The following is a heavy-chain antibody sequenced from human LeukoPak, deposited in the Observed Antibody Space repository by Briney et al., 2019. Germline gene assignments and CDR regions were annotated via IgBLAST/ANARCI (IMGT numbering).Heavy chain of an antibody. D-gene: IGHD1-26*01. V-gene: IGHV3-7*01. Sequence: HPGGSLRLYCAASGVTFSSYWMSWVRQAPGKGLEWVANIKQDGSEKYYVDSVKGRFTISRDNAGNSLYLQMNTLRAEDTAVYFCARDRWDLEYWGQGTLVTVSS. CDR2: IKQDGSEK. CDR3: ARDRWDLEY. CDR1: GVTFSSYW. J-gene: IGHJ4*02.